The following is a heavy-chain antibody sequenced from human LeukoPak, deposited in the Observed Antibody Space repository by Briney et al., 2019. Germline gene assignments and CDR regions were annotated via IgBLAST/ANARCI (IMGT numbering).Heavy chain of an antibody. CDR2: IYYSGST. D-gene: IGHD6-13*01. V-gene: IGHV4-39*07. Sequence: SETLSLTCAVSGGSISSNSYYWGWIRQPPGKGLEWIGSIYYSGSTNYNPSLKSRVTISVDTSKNQFSLKLSSVTAADTAVYYCARVIIAAAGFYYYYYMDVWGKGTTVTVSS. CDR3: ARVIIAAAGFYYYYYMDV. CDR1: GGSISSNSYY. J-gene: IGHJ6*03.